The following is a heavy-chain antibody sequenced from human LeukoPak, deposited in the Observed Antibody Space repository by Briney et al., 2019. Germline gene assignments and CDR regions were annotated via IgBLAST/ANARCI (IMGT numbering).Heavy chain of an antibody. D-gene: IGHD1-26*01. CDR2: ISSSSSSI. V-gene: IGHV3-48*04. J-gene: IGHJ4*02. CDR3: AREGSGSYSGY. Sequence: GGSLRLSCAASGFTFSSYNMNWVRQAPGKGLEWVSYISSSSSSIYYADSVKGRFTISRDNAKNSLYLQMNSLRAEDTAVYYCAREGSGSYSGYWGQGTLVTVSS. CDR1: GFTFSSYN.